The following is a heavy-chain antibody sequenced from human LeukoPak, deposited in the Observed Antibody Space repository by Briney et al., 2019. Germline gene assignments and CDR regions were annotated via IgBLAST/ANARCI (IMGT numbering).Heavy chain of an antibody. J-gene: IGHJ3*02. V-gene: IGHV3-21*01. CDR2: ISSSSSYI. CDR1: GFTFSSYS. D-gene: IGHD6-19*01. Sequence: GGSLRPSCAASGFTFSSYSMNWVRQAPGKGLEWVSSISSSSSYIYYADSVKGRFTISRDNAKNSLYLQMNSLRAEDTAVYYCARDGPYSSGWYGGRAFDIWGQGTMVTVSS. CDR3: ARDGPYSSGWYGGRAFDI.